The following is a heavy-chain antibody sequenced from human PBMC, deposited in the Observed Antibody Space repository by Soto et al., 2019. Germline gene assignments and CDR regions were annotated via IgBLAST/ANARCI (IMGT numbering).Heavy chain of an antibody. J-gene: IGHJ3*01. Sequence: QMQESGPGLLKPSETLSLTCTVSGYSISSLYLNWVRQPPGKGLEWIGYIHNSGTTNYNPSLKSRVTMSADTSKTQYSLELTSVTAADTAVYFCGTDPNTGVLGVWGRGTLVTVSS. CDR3: GTDPNTGVLGV. CDR2: IHNSGTT. D-gene: IGHD3-3*01. CDR1: GYSISSLY. V-gene: IGHV4-59*11.